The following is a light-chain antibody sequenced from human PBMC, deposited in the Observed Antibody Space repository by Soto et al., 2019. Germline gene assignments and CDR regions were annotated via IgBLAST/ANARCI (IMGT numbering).Light chain of an antibody. J-gene: IGKJ4*01. CDR1: QSVNTY. V-gene: IGKV3-11*01. CDR3: QQRSNWPLT. CDR2: DAS. Sequence: EIVLTQSPATLSLSPGERATLSCRASQSVNTYLAWYQLKPGQAPRLLMYDASNRATGIPARFIGSGSGTDFTLTISRLEPEDFAVYYCQQRSNWPLTFGGVTKVEIK.